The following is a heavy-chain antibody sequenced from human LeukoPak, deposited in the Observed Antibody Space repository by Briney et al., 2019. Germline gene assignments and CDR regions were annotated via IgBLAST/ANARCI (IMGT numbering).Heavy chain of an antibody. CDR3: ARVDAFDL. CDR1: GFPFSSYA. V-gene: IGHV3-21*01. CDR2: ISSSSSYI. J-gene: IGHJ3*01. Sequence: PGGSLRLSCAASGFPFSSYAMSWVRQAPGKGLEWVSYISSSSSYIYYADSVKGRFTISRDNAKNSLYLQMNSLRAEDTAVYYCARVDAFDLWGQGTMVTVSS.